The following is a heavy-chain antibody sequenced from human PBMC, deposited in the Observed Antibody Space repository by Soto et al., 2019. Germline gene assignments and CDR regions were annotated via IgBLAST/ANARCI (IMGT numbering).Heavy chain of an antibody. CDR1: GFTFSSYG. CDR3: ARSLIRPSDSSSWPSVVPYYYGMDV. CDR2: IWYDGSNK. D-gene: IGHD6-13*01. V-gene: IGHV3-33*01. Sequence: GGSLRLSCAASGFTFSSYGMHWVRQAPGKGLEWVAVIWYDGSNKYYADSVKGRFTISRNNSKITLYLQMNSLRAEDTAVYSRARSLIRPSDSSSWPSVVPYYYGMDVWGQGTTVTVSS. J-gene: IGHJ6*02.